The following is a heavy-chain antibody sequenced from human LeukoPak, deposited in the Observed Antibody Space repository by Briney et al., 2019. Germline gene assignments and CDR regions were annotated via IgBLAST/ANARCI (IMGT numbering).Heavy chain of an antibody. Sequence: GGSLRLSCAASGFTFSSYWMSWVRQAPGKGLEWVANIKQDGSEKYYVDSVKGRFTISRDNAKNSLYLQMNNLRAEDTAVYYCARRYCGGDCYSLYWGQGTLVTVSS. V-gene: IGHV3-7*01. CDR2: IKQDGSEK. J-gene: IGHJ4*02. CDR3: ARRYCGGDCYSLY. CDR1: GFTFSSYW. D-gene: IGHD2-21*02.